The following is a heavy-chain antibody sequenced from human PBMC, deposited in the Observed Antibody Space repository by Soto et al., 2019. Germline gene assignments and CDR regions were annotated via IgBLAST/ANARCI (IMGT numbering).Heavy chain of an antibody. D-gene: IGHD5-18*01. CDR3: ARDXXXYXYGYGLGY. CDR2: ISSSSSYI. J-gene: IGHJ4*02. CDR1: GFTFSSYS. V-gene: IGHV3-21*01. Sequence: EVQLVESGGGLVKPGGSLRLSCAASGFTFSSYSMNWVRQAPGKGLEWVSSISSSSSYIYYADSVKGRFTISRDNAKNSLYLQMNSXXAXXTAVYYXARDXXXYXYGYGLGYWGQGTLVTVSS.